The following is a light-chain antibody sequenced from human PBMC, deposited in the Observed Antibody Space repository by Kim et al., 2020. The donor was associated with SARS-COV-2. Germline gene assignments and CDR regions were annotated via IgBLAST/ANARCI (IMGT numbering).Light chain of an antibody. CDR2: GAS. J-gene: IGKJ2*01. Sequence: EIVMTQSPATLSVSPGERATLSCRASQSVSSNLAWYQQKPGQAPRLLISGASTRATGIPARFSGSGSGTEFTLTISSLQSEDFAVYYCQQYNNWPPMYTFGQGTKLEI. V-gene: IGKV3-15*01. CDR1: QSVSSN. CDR3: QQYNNWPPMYT.